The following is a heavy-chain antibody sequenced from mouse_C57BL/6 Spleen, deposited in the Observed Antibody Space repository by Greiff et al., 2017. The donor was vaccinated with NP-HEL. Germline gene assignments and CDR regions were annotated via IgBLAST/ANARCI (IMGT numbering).Heavy chain of an antibody. Sequence: VQLQQPGAELVRPGSSVKLSCKASGYTFTSYWMHWVKQRPIQGLEWIGNIDPSDSETHYNQKFKDKATLTVDKSSSTAYMQLSSLTSEDSAVYYCASWGYYGRPFDYWGQGTTLTVSS. V-gene: IGHV1-52*01. D-gene: IGHD1-1*01. CDR3: ASWGYYGRPFDY. J-gene: IGHJ2*01. CDR2: IDPSDSET. CDR1: GYTFTSYW.